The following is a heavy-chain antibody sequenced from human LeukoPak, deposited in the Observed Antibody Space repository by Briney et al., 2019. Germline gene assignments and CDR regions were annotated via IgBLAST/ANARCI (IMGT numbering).Heavy chain of an antibody. V-gene: IGHV4-4*07. D-gene: IGHD2-2*01. J-gene: IGHJ4*02. Sequence: SETLSLTCTVSGGSISSYYWSWIRQPAGKGLEWIGRIYTSGSTNYNPSPKSRVTMSVDTSKNQFSLKLSSVTAADTAVYYCATHPYCSSTSCFDYWGQGTLVTVSS. CDR1: GGSISSYY. CDR2: IYTSGST. CDR3: ATHPYCSSTSCFDY.